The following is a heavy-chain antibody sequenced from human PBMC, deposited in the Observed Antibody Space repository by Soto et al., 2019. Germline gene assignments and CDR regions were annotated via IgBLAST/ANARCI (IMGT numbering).Heavy chain of an antibody. CDR1: GFDFSTYT. D-gene: IGHD3-22*01. CDR2: ISSNSDYI. J-gene: IGHJ4*02. Sequence: GGSLSLSCTASGFDFSTYTMNWVRQAPGKGLEWISTISSNSDYIFYADSVKGRFTISRDNAKNSVFLQMNSLRAEDTAVYYCARAYYYDRSGNFYLDYWGQGTLVTVSS. V-gene: IGHV3-21*01. CDR3: ARAYYYDRSGNFYLDY.